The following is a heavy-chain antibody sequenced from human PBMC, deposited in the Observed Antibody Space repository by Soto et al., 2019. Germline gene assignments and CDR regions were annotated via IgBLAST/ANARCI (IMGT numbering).Heavy chain of an antibody. D-gene: IGHD6-19*01. J-gene: IGHJ4*02. V-gene: IGHV4-34*01. Sequence: QVQLQQWGAGLLKPSETLSLTCAVYGGSFSGYYWSWIRQPPGKGLEWIGEISHSGSTNYTPSRKSRVTIAVDTSKSHFSLNLSSLTAADTAVYYCARQGAVTGTSPILDYWGQGALITVSS. CDR3: ARQGAVTGTSPILDY. CDR1: GGSFSGYY. CDR2: ISHSGST.